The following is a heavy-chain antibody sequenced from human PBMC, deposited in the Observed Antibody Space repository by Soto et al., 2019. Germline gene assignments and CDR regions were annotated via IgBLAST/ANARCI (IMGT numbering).Heavy chain of an antibody. CDR2: ISSGSSYR. V-gene: IGHV3-11*06. CDR3: ARANYYDSSGLQH. D-gene: IGHD3-22*01. J-gene: IGHJ1*01. CDR1: GFSFRDYY. Sequence: SGGSLRLSCAACGFSFRDYYMNWIRQAPGKGLEWISDISSGSSYRNYADSVKGRFTISRDNAKNSLFLQMSSLRAEDTAVYYCARANYYDSSGLQHWGQGTLVTVSS.